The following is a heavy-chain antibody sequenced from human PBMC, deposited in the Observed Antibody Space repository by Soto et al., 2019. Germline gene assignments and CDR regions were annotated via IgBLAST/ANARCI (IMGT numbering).Heavy chain of an antibody. Sequence: ASVKVSCKASGYPFTTYYIHWVRQTPGHGPEWMGIINPSADSSTSGGSASCAQKFQGRVTLTRDTSASTVYMELSSLGSEDTAIYYCARDANYALTFHYYGMDVRGQGTTVTVSS. V-gene: IGHV1-46*01. CDR3: ARDANYALTFHYYGMDV. CDR1: GYPFTTYY. J-gene: IGHJ6*02. D-gene: IGHD1-7*01. CDR2: INPSADSSTSGGSA.